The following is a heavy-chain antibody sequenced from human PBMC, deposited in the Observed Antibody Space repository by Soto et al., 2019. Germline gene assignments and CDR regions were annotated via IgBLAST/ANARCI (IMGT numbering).Heavy chain of an antibody. CDR1: GYRFSTYG. CDR2: IWHDGSKR. CDR3: ARDRGVVTPEFDY. D-gene: IGHD2-15*01. V-gene: IGHV3-33*01. Sequence: QVQLVESGGGVVQPGRSLRLSCVASGYRFSTYGMHWLRQVPGKGLEWVAVIWHDGSKRYYADSVKGRFIILRDDSERTLYLQMNSLRVEDTALYYCARDRGVVTPEFDYWGQGTLVTVSP. J-gene: IGHJ4*02.